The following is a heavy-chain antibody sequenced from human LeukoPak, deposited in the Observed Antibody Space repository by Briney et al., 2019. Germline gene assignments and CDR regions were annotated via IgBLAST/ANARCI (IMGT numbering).Heavy chain of an antibody. V-gene: IGHV3-15*01. CDR2: VKSKRDGGTI. D-gene: IGHD6-25*01. J-gene: IGHJ4*02. CDR3: TTVGSAWNFDY. CDR1: GFTFSNAW. Sequence: GGSLRLSCAASGFTFSNAWMTWVRQAPGKGLEWVARVKSKRDGGTIDYAAAVKGRLTISRDDSKDTLYLQMNSLEIEDAAVYYCTTVGSAWNFDYWGQGTLVTVSS.